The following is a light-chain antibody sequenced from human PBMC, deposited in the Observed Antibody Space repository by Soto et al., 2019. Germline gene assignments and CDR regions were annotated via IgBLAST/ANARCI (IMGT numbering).Light chain of an antibody. V-gene: IGLV2-14*01. CDR3: SSYTCSSTLV. CDR1: SSDVGGYNY. Sequence: QSALTQPASVSGSPGQSITISCTGTSSDVGGYNYVSWYQQHPGKAPKLMIYEVSNRPSGVSNRFSGSKSGNTASLTISGLQADDEADYYCSSYTCSSTLVFGGGTKLTVL. CDR2: EVS. J-gene: IGLJ3*02.